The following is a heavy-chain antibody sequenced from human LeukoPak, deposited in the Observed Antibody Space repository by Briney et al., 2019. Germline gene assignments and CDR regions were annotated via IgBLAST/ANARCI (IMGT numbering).Heavy chain of an antibody. CDR3: VRGSSGTVVRGVSSAWFDP. D-gene: IGHD3-10*01. CDR2: KKQDGSEK. J-gene: IGHJ5*02. V-gene: IGHV3-7*05. CDR1: GFTFSIYW. Sequence: PGGSLRLSCAASGFTFSIYWMTWVRQAPGKGLEWVANKKQDGSEKYYVDSAKGRFTISRDNAKNSLYLQMNSLRAEDTAVYYCVRGSSGTVVRGVSSAWFDPWGQGTLVTVSS.